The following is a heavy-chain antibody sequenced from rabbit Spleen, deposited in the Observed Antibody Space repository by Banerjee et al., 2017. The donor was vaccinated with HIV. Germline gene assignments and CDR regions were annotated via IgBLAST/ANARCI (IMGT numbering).Heavy chain of an antibody. CDR2: IYGGDSTA. CDR3: ARDTGRSFSSYGMDL. CDR1: GFSFSNNYW. V-gene: IGHV1S40*01. Sequence: SLEESGGDLVKSGASLTLTCTASGFSFSNNYWICWVRQAPGKGLEWIACIYGGDSTAYYASWAKGRFTSSKTSSTRVTLQMTSLTVADTANYFCARDTGRSFSSYGMDLGGPGTLVTVS. J-gene: IGHJ6*01. D-gene: IGHD8-1*01.